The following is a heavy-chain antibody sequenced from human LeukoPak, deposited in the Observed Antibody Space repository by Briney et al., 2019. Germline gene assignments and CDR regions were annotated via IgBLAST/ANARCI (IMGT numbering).Heavy chain of an antibody. Sequence: QSGGSLRLSCAASRFTFSSSVMHWVRQAPGKGLEWVAVISKDGTNKNYADSVKGRFTISRDNSKNTLYLQMNSLRAEDTAVYYCAKDSSSWYYYYYYYMDVWGKGTTVTVSS. CDR1: RFTFSSSV. D-gene: IGHD6-13*01. J-gene: IGHJ6*03. CDR3: AKDSSSWYYYYYYYMDV. CDR2: ISKDGTNK. V-gene: IGHV3-30*18.